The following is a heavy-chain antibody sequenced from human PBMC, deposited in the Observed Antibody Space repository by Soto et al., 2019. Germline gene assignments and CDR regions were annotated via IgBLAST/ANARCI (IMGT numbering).Heavy chain of an antibody. CDR3: AREVSQVGGTVDIAMTGPRNYFDY. CDR1: GGTFSSYA. Sequence: QVQLVQSGAEVKKPGSSVKVSCKASGGTFSSYAISWVRQAPGQGLEWMGGIIPIFGTANYAQKFQGRVTITADESTSTAYMELSSLRSEDTAVYYCAREVSQVGGTVDIAMTGPRNYFDYWGQGTLVTVSS. CDR2: IIPIFGTA. V-gene: IGHV1-69*01. D-gene: IGHD5-18*01. J-gene: IGHJ4*02.